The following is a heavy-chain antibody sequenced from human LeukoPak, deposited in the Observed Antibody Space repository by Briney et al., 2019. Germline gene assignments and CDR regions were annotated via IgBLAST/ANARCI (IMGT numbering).Heavy chain of an antibody. J-gene: IGHJ3*02. Sequence: GGSLRLSCAASGFTFSSYGMHWVRQAPGKGLEWVAVIWYDGSDEYYADSVKGRFTIARDNSKNTLYLQMNSLRAEDTAVYYCARENVAFDIWGQGTMVTVSS. V-gene: IGHV3-33*01. CDR3: ARENVAFDI. CDR1: GFTFSSYG. CDR2: IWYDGSDE.